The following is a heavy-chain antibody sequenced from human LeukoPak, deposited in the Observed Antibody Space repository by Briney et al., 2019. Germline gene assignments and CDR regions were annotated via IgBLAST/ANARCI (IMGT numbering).Heavy chain of an antibody. J-gene: IGHJ4*02. D-gene: IGHD6-13*01. Sequence: SETLSLTCTVSGGSISSSSYYWGWIRQPPGKGRDWIGSIYYSGSTYYNPSLKSRVTISVDTSKNQFSLKLSSVTAADTAVYYCATRWGGQQLPDYFDYWGQGTLVTVSS. CDR1: GGSISSSSYY. V-gene: IGHV4-39*01. CDR2: IYYSGST. CDR3: ATRWGGQQLPDYFDY.